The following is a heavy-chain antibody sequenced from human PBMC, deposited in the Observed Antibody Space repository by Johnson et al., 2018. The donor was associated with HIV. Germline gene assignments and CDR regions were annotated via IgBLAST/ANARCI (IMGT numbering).Heavy chain of an antibody. CDR1: GFTFSSYG. V-gene: IGHV3-30*03. J-gene: IGHJ3*02. CDR2: ISYDGSNK. CDR3: ARLVGSSSGEAFDI. Sequence: QMLLVESGGGVVQPGRSLRLSCAASGFTFSSYGMHWVRQAPGKGLEWVAVISYDGSNKYYVDSVKGRFTISRDNANNSLYRQMNSLRAEDTAVYYCARLVGSSSGEAFDIWGQGTMVTVSS. D-gene: IGHD6-6*01.